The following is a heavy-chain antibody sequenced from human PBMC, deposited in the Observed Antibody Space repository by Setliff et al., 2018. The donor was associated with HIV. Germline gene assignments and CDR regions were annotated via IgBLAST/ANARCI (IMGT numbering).Heavy chain of an antibody. D-gene: IGHD6-13*01. CDR3: SRQQLDGFRYKYYYMVV. J-gene: IGHJ6*03. Sequence: PSETLSLTCIVSGGSISNYYGGWIRQSPGKGLEWIGFIPHSGSTNYNPSLESRVTISLDTANNHFSLNLRSVTDAYTAVYYCSRQQLDGFRYKYYYMVVWGKGTTVTVSS. V-gene: IGHV4-59*01. CDR1: GGSISNYY. CDR2: IPHSGST.